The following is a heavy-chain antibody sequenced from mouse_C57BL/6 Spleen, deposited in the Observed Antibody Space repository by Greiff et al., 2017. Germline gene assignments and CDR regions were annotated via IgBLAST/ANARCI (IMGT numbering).Heavy chain of an antibody. Sequence: QVQLQQPGAELVMPGASVKLSCKASGYTFTSYWMHWVKQRPGQGLEWIGEIDPSDSYTNYNQKFKGKSTLTVDKSSSTAYMQLSSLTSEDSAVYYCARITTVVASGYWYFDVWGTGTTVTVSS. CDR2: IDPSDSYT. V-gene: IGHV1-69*01. CDR1: GYTFTSYW. D-gene: IGHD1-1*01. CDR3: ARITTVVASGYWYFDV. J-gene: IGHJ1*03.